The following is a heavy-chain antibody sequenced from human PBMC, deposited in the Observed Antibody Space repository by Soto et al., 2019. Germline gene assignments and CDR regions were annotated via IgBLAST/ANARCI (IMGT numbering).Heavy chain of an antibody. CDR1: GYDFFKYN. V-gene: IGHV1-46*01. D-gene: IGHD2-21*02. Sequence: QVQLGQSGAEVKKPGASVKVSCKTSGYDFFKYNMHWVRQAPGQGLEWMGVINPNGGYTRHAQKFQGRVFMTRDTSSKIVYMELSGLTSADTAMYYCTRADSDVVILPDVRPLFDLWGQGALVTVSS. CDR3: TRADSDVVILPDVRPLFDL. CDR2: INPNGGYT. J-gene: IGHJ4*02.